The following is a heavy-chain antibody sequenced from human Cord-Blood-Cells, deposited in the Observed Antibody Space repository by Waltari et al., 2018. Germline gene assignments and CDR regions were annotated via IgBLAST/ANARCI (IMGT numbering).Heavy chain of an antibody. V-gene: IGHV4-34*01. CDR1: GGSFSAYY. CDR3: ATLKYSSSWYWFYT. Sequence: QVQLQPWGAGLLKPSETLSLTCAVSGGSFSAYYWSWLRQPPGKWMEWIGEINHSGSTNHNTPLKTRVTISVATSKNQFSLKLSSVTAAVTAVYYCATLKYSSSWYWFYTWAQGPLVTVSS. D-gene: IGHD6-13*01. J-gene: IGHJ5*02. CDR2: INHSGST.